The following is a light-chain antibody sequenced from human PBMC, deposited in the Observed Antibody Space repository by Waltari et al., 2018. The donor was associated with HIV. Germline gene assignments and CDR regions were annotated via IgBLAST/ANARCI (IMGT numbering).Light chain of an antibody. J-gene: IGLJ2*01. CDR2: ADA. CDR3: STWDDRLNGVV. CDR1: TPNIGSSN. V-gene: IGLV1-44*01. Sequence: QSVLTQPPSASGTPGQRVTISRSGSTPNIGSSNVNWYQQFSRAAPKLLIYADAQRPSGVPDRFSGSKSGTSASLVISGLQSEDEADYYCSTWDDRLNGVVFGGGTRLTVV.